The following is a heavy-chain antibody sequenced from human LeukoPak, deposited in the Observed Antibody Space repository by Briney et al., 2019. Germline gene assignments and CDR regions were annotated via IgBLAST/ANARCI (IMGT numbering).Heavy chain of an antibody. D-gene: IGHD3-9*01. CDR2: ITGSGGNT. V-gene: IGHV3-23*01. CDR1: GFTFSNYA. CDR3: AKWGDFDVLTGYYVPDF. Sequence: GASLRLSCAVSGFTFSNYAMSWVRQAPGKGLEWVSAITGSGGNTYYADFVKGRFTISRENSKNTLYLQMNSLRDEDTAVYYCAKWGDFDVLTGYYVPDFWGQGTLVTVSS. J-gene: IGHJ4*02.